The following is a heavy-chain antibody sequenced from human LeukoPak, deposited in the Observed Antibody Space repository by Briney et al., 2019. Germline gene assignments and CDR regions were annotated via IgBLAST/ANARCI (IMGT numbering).Heavy chain of an antibody. CDR2: IYYSGST. CDR1: GGSISSGGHY. Sequence: SQTLSLTCTVSGGSISSGGHYWSWIRQHPGKGLEWIGYIYYSGSTYYNPSLKSRVTISVDTSKNQFSLKLSSVTAADTAVYYCARGTVTGFDYWGQGTLVTVSS. CDR3: ARGTVTGFDY. J-gene: IGHJ4*02. D-gene: IGHD4-17*01. V-gene: IGHV4-31*03.